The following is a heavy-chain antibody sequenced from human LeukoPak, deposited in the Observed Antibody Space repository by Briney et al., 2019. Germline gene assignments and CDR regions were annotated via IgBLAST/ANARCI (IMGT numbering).Heavy chain of an antibody. Sequence: SETLSLTCAVHGGSFSGYHWNWIRQFPGKGLEWIGEINDRGHTNYNPSLESRVTISVDTSKKQFSLKLSSVAAADTAVYYCARAPTTVVTPPYYFDFWGQGTLVTVSS. CDR2: INDRGHT. J-gene: IGHJ4*02. D-gene: IGHD4-23*01. CDR1: GGSFSGYH. V-gene: IGHV4-34*01. CDR3: ARAPTTVVTPPYYFDF.